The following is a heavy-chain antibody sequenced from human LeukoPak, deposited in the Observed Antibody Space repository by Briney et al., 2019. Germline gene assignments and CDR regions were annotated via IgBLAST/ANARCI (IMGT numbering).Heavy chain of an antibody. CDR3: AKGTKPVMTIPDY. J-gene: IGHJ4*02. D-gene: IGHD1/OR15-1a*01. Sequence: GGSLRLSCVTSGFTFSSYWMSWVRQAPGKGLEWVALIKQDGSEKYYVDSVKGRFTISRDNAKNSLFLQMNSLRAEDTAMYYCAKGTKPVMTIPDYWGQGILVTVSS. CDR2: IKQDGSEK. CDR1: GFTFSSYW. V-gene: IGHV3-7*03.